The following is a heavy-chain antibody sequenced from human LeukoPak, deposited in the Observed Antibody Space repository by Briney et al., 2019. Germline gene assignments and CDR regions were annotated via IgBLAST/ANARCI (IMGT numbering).Heavy chain of an antibody. Sequence: GGSLRLSCAASGFTFSNYVMSWVRRAPGKGLEWGSGICGSGGTTYYADSVKGRFTISRDNSNNTLYLQMKSLRAEDTAVYYCARHSRGRWYVFDYWGQGTLVTVSS. CDR3: ARHSRGRWYVFDY. D-gene: IGHD6-13*01. CDR2: ICGSGGTT. CDR1: GFTFSNYV. V-gene: IGHV3-23*01. J-gene: IGHJ4*02.